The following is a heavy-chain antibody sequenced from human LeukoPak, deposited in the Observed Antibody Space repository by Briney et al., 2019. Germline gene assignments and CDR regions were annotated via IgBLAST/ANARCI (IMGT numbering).Heavy chain of an antibody. Sequence: ASVKVSCKASGYTFTSYDVNWVRQATGQRLEWMGWMNPNSGNTGYAQKFQGRVTMTRNTSISTAYMELSSLRSEDTAVYYCARGVWEQQLVPTYYMDVWGKGTTVTVSS. CDR1: GYTFTSYD. J-gene: IGHJ6*03. V-gene: IGHV1-8*01. D-gene: IGHD6-13*01. CDR3: ARGVWEQQLVPTYYMDV. CDR2: MNPNSGNT.